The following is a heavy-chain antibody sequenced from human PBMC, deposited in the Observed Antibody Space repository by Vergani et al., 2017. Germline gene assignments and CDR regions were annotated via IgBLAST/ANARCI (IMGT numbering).Heavy chain of an antibody. J-gene: IGHJ3*02. CDR1: GGSFSGYY. V-gene: IGHV4-34*01. Sequence: QVQLQQWGAGLLKPSETLSLTCAVYGGSFSGYYWSWIRQPPGKGLEWIGEINHSGSTNYNPSLKSRVTISVDTSKNQFSLTLSSVTAADTAVYYCARDKADSSGYNDAFDIWGQGTMVTVSS. CDR2: INHSGST. CDR3: ARDKADSSGYNDAFDI. D-gene: IGHD6-19*01.